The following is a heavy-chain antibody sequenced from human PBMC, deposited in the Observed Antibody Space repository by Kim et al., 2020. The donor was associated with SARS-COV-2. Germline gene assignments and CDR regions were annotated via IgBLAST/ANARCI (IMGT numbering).Heavy chain of an antibody. D-gene: IGHD3-3*01. Sequence: GGSLRLSCAASGFTFSSYSMNWVRQAPGKGLEWVSSISSSSSYIYYADSVKGRFTISRDNAKNSLYLQMNSLRAEDTAVYYCASGHWSGYYWGNGMDVWGQGTTVTVSS. CDR2: ISSSSSYI. CDR1: GFTFSSYS. CDR3: ASGHWSGYYWGNGMDV. V-gene: IGHV3-21*01. J-gene: IGHJ6*02.